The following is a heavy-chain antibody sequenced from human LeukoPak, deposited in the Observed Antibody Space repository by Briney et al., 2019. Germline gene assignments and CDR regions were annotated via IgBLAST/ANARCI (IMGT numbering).Heavy chain of an antibody. D-gene: IGHD1-1*01. Sequence: SQTLSLTCTVSSGSVSSRSYYWSWIRQHPGKGLEWIGYIYYSGSTYYNPSLKSRLSISIDTSENQFSLKLSSLRSEDTAVYYCAAETGTTRWNAFDIWGQGTMVTVSS. V-gene: IGHV4-31*03. CDR2: IYYSGST. J-gene: IGHJ3*02. CDR1: SGSVSSRSYY. CDR3: AAETGTTRWNAFDI.